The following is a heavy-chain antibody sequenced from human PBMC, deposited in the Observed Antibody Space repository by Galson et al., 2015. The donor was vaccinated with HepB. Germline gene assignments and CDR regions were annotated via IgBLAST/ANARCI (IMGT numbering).Heavy chain of an antibody. J-gene: IGHJ4*02. CDR2: IKQDGSEK. Sequence: SLRLSCAASGFTFSSYWMTWVRQAPGRGLEWVANIKQDGSEKYYVDSVKGRFTISRDNAENSVYLQMNSLRAEDTAVYYCARVGPAVAGQNLGSWGQGTLVTVSS. CDR1: GFTFSSYW. D-gene: IGHD6-13*01. V-gene: IGHV3-7*03. CDR3: ARVGPAVAGQNLGS.